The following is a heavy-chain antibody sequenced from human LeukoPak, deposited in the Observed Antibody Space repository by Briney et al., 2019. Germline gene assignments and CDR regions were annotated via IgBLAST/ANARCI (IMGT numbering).Heavy chain of an antibody. Sequence: SETLSLTCTVSGGSISSYYWSWIRQPPGKGLEWIGYIYYSGSTNYNPSLKSRVTISVDTSKNQFSLKLSSVTAADTAVYYRGTTTTGRGTYHMDVWGQGTPVTISS. CDR3: GTTTTGRGTYHMDV. D-gene: IGHD3-10*01. CDR2: IYYSGST. CDR1: GGSISSYY. V-gene: IGHV4-59*01. J-gene: IGHJ6*03.